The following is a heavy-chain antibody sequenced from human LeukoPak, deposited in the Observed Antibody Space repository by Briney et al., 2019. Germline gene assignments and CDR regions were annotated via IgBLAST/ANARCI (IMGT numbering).Heavy chain of an antibody. J-gene: IGHJ5*02. Sequence: SVKVSCKASGGTFISYAISWVRQAPGQGLEWMGRIIPILGIANYAQKFQGRVTITADKSTSTAYMELSSLRSEDTAVYYCARVGLLGYCSSTSCYDAWFDPWGQGTLVTVSS. CDR2: IIPILGIA. D-gene: IGHD2-2*01. CDR3: ARVGLLGYCSSTSCYDAWFDP. CDR1: GGTFISYA. V-gene: IGHV1-69*04.